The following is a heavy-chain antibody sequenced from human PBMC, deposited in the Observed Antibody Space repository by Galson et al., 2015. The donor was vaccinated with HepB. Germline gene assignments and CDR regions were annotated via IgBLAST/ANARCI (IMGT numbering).Heavy chain of an antibody. CDR1: GFTFSSYG. CDR2: IWYDGSNK. J-gene: IGHJ6*02. Sequence: SLRLSCAASGFTFSSYGMHWVRQAPGKGLEWVAVIWYDGSNKYYADSVKGRFTISRDNSKNTLYLQMNSLRAEDTAVYYCARDGRKGSSSFGRGRYGMDVWGQGTTVTVSS. V-gene: IGHV3-33*01. D-gene: IGHD6-13*01. CDR3: ARDGRKGSSSFGRGRYGMDV.